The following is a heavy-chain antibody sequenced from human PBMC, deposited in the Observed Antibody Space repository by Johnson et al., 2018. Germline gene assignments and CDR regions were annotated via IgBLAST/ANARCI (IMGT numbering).Heavy chain of an antibody. CDR1: GFTFGGHS. D-gene: IGHD4-23*01. J-gene: IGHJ3*02. V-gene: IGHV3-7*01. CDR3: ARDWPRNSLNDAFDI. CDR2: IKQDGTET. Sequence: VQLVESGGGLVQPGGSLRLSCAASGFTFGGHSMAWVRQAPGKGLEWVGNIKQDGTETFYLDSVKGRVTISRDNAKNSLYLQMDSLRAEDTAVYFCARDWPRNSLNDAFDIWGQGTLVTVS.